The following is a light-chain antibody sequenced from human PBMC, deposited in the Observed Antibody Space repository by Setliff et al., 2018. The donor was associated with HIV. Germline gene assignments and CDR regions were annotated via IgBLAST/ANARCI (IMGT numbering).Light chain of an antibody. V-gene: IGLV2-14*03. Sequence: QSALTQPASVSGSPGQSITISCTAATSDVGGFTYVSWYQQHPGKAPKLMIYDVTHRPSGVSNRFSGSKSGNTASLTISGLQAEDEADYYCSSYTTNTDVFGGGT. J-gene: IGLJ3*02. CDR3: SSYTTNTDV. CDR2: DVT. CDR1: TSDVGGFTY.